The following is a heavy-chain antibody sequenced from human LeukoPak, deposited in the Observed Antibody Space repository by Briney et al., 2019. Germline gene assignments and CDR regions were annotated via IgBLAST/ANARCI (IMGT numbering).Heavy chain of an antibody. D-gene: IGHD3/OR15-3a*01. CDR2: IKQDGGER. CDR3: VRDGRPLDY. J-gene: IGHJ4*02. Sequence: GSLRLSCTASGFTFDNYWMTWVRQPPGKGLEWVANIKQDGGERYYVDSVRGRFTISRDNSKNSLYLQMNSLRAEDTAAYYCVRDGRPLDYWGQGTLVIVS. V-gene: IGHV3-7*01. CDR1: GFTFDNYW.